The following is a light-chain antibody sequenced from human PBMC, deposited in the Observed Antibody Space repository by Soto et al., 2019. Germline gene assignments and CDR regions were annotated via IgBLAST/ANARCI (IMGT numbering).Light chain of an antibody. CDR2: GAS. J-gene: IGKJ4*02. CDR1: QSVSSSY. CDR3: QQYSSSPLT. V-gene: IGKV3-20*01. Sequence: EIVLTQSPGTLSLSPGERATLSCRASQSVSSSYLAWYQQKPGQAPRLLIYGASSRATGIPDRFSGSGSGTDFTLTISRRQPDDFASYYCQQYSSSPLTFGEGTKVEIK.